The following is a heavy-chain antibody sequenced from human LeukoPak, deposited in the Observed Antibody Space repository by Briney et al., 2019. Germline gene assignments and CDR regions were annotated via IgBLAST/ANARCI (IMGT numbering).Heavy chain of an antibody. Sequence: SETLPLTCTVSGGSISSGDYYWSWIRQPPGKGLEWIGYIYYSGSTYYNPSLKSRVTISVDTSKNQFSLKLSSVTAADTAVYYCARGDTDSSGYYIDYFDYWGQGTLVTVSS. D-gene: IGHD3-22*01. CDR1: GGSISSGDYY. CDR2: IYYSGST. V-gene: IGHV4-30-4*01. J-gene: IGHJ4*02. CDR3: ARGDTDSSGYYIDYFDY.